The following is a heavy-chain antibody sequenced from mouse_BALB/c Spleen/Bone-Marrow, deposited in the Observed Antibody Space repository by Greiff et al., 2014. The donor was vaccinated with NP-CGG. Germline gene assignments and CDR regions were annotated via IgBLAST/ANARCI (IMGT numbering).Heavy chain of an antibody. D-gene: IGHD1-1*01. V-gene: IGHV2-9*02. Sequence: QGQLKEAGPGLVAPSQSLSITCPVSGVSFTRYGLPWVRPPPGKGLGWLGVIWAGGSTNYNSALMSRLSISKDNSKSQVFLKMNSLQTDDTAMYYCARDYYGSLYAMDYWGQGTSVTVSS. CDR1: GVSFTRYG. J-gene: IGHJ4*01. CDR2: IWAGGST. CDR3: ARDYYGSLYAMDY.